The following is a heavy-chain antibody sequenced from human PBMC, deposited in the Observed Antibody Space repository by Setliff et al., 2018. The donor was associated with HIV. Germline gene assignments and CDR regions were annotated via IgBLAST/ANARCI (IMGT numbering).Heavy chain of an antibody. D-gene: IGHD3-3*01. CDR2: IYYSGST. CDR1: GGSISGYY. CDR3: ARGAYYNFWSGYSAGGGSLGP. J-gene: IGHJ5*02. Sequence: LTCSVSGGSISGYYRNWVRQPPGKGLEWMGYIYYSGSTDYNPALKRRVTISLDTSKNQFSLKLSSVTAADTAVYYCARGAYYNFWSGYSAGGGSLGPWGQGTLVTVSS. V-gene: IGHV4-59*01.